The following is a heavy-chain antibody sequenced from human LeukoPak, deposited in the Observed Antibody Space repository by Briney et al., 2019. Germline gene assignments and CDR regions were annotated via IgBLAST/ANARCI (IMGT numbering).Heavy chain of an antibody. V-gene: IGHV3-23*01. CDR3: AKDLLNWASFDY. J-gene: IGHJ4*02. D-gene: IGHD7-27*01. CDR1: GFTFSSYS. CDR2: ISGSGGST. Sequence: GGSLRLSCAASGFTFSSYSMNWVRQAPGKGLEWVSGISGSGGSTYYTDSVKGRFTISRDNSKNTLYLQMNSLRAEDTAIYHCAKDLLNWASFDYWGQGTLVTVSS.